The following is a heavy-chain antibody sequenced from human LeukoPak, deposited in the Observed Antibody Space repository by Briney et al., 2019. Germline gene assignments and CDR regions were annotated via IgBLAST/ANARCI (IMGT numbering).Heavy chain of an antibody. CDR2: IYHSGST. CDR3: ARVASHYYDSSGFVDY. D-gene: IGHD3-22*01. J-gene: IGHJ4*02. V-gene: IGHV4-38-2*02. CDR1: GYSISSGYY. Sequence: SETLSLTCTVSGYSISSGYYWGWIRQPPGKGLEWIGSIYHSGSTYYNPSLKSRVTISVDTSKNQFSLKLSSVTAADTAVYYCARVASHYYDSSGFVDYWGQGTLVTVSS.